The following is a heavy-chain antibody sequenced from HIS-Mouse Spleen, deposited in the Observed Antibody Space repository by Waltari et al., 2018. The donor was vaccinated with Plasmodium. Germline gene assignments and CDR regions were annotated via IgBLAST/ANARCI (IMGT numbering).Heavy chain of an antibody. CDR2: IYYSGST. J-gene: IGHJ1*01. Sequence: QVQLQQWGAGLLKPSETLSLTCAVYGGSFSGYYWSWIRQHPGKGLEWIWYIYYSGSTYYNPSLKSRVTISVDTSKNQFSLKLSSVTAADTAVYYCARAPKRRNYYDSSGYRPAEYFQHWGQGTLGHRLL. D-gene: IGHD3-22*01. V-gene: IGHV4-34*01. CDR3: ARAPKRRNYYDSSGYRPAEYFQH. CDR1: GGSFSGYY.